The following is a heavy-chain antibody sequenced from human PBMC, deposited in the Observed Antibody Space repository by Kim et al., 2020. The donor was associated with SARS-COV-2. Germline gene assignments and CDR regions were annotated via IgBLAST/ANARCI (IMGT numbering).Heavy chain of an antibody. CDR3: ATDIVVVPAAMPGDY. D-gene: IGHD2-2*01. V-gene: IGHV1-24*01. J-gene: IGHJ4*02. Sequence: QKFQGRVTMTEDTSTDTAYMELSSLRSEDTAVYYCATDIVVVPAAMPGDYWGQGTLVTVSS.